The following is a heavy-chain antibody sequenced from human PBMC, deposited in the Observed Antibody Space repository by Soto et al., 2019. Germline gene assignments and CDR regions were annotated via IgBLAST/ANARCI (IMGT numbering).Heavy chain of an antibody. V-gene: IGHV4-34*01. CDR3: ARARIVRGGQGS. CDR2: INHSGGT. J-gene: IGHJ4*02. D-gene: IGHD3-10*01. CDR1: GGSFSGYY. Sequence: QVQLQQWGAGLLKPSETLSLTCAVYGGSFSGYYWSWIRQPPGKGLEWIGEINHSGGTNYNPSLKSRVTIPVDTPKNQFTRKLSSMPAADTAVYYFARARIVRGGQGSWGQGTLVTVSS.